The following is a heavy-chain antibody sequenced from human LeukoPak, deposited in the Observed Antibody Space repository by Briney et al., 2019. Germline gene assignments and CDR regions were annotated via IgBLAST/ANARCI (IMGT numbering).Heavy chain of an antibody. CDR2: ISGSGGST. CDR3: AKDRKSMIVVVITSRRAFDI. Sequence: GGSLRLSCAASGFTFSSYGMSWVRQAPGKGLEWVSAISGSGGSTYYADSVKGRFTISRDNSKNTLYLQMNSLRAEDTAVYYCAKDRKSMIVVVITSRRAFDIWGQGTMVTVSS. D-gene: IGHD3-22*01. V-gene: IGHV3-23*01. J-gene: IGHJ3*02. CDR1: GFTFSSYG.